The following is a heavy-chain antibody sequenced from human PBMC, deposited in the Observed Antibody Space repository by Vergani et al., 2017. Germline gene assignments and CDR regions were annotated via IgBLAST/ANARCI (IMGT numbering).Heavy chain of an antibody. CDR3: ARHTTYTDS. D-gene: IGHD1-1*01. V-gene: IGHV5-51*01. J-gene: IGHJ4*02. Sequence: EVEPVQSGPEMRKPGEFPKIPCKGSEYSLGNYWIGWVRQMPGKGLGWMGIIYSADSDTRYSPSFQGQVTISADKSISTAFLQWDSLKAADTALYYWARHTTYTDSWGQGTLVTVSS. CDR1: EYSLGNYW. CDR2: IYSADSDT.